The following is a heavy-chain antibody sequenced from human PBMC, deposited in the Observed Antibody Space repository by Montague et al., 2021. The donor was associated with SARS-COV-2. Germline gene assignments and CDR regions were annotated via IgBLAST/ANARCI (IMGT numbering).Heavy chain of an antibody. CDR1: GDSVSSNSAA. CDR3: ARGSQVGSWPPTDYGMDV. Sequence: CAISGDSVSSNSAAWKWIRQSPSRGLEWLGRTYYRSKWHNDYAESVKSRITINPDTSKNQISLQLNSVTPEDTAVYYCARGSQVGSWPPTDYGMDVWGQGTTVTVSS. D-gene: IGHD6-13*01. J-gene: IGHJ6*02. V-gene: IGHV6-1*01. CDR2: TYYRSKWHN.